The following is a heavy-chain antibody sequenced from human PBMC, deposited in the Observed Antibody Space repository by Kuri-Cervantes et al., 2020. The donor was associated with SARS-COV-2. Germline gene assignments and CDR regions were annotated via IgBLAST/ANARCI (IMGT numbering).Heavy chain of an antibody. Sequence: GGSLRLSCVASGFNFSTTDMHWVRQAPGKGLEWVTFISSDGKNKECMASGKGRFTISRDNSKSTLYLQMNTLRTEDTAVYYCARDRGTYYWGELSSWGQGTLVTVSS. CDR1: GFNFSTTD. CDR3: ARDRGTYYWGELSS. V-gene: IGHV3-30*03. J-gene: IGHJ5*02. D-gene: IGHD2/OR15-2a*01. CDR2: ISSDGKNK.